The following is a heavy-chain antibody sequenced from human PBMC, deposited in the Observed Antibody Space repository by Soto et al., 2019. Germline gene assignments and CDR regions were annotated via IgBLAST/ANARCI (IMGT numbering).Heavy chain of an antibody. CDR1: GFTFSSYG. D-gene: IGHD3-22*01. V-gene: IGHV3-33*01. CDR2: IWYDGSNK. Sequence: WGSLRLSCAASGFTFSSYGMHWFRQAPVKGLEWVAVIWYDGSNKYYADSVKGRFTISRDNSKNTLYLQMNSLRAEDTAVYYCARDRRVTGRDYYDSSRAFIDYWGQATLVTVSS. J-gene: IGHJ4*02. CDR3: ARDRRVTGRDYYDSSRAFIDY.